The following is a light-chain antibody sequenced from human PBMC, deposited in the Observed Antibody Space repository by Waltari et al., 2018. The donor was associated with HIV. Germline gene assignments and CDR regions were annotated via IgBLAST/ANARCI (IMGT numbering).Light chain of an antibody. Sequence: QSVLTQPPSVSGAPGQRVTISCTGSSSNIGARYDVHWYQQLPGTAPKLLIFGNTNRPSGVPDRFSGSKSGTSASLAISGLQLEDEADYYCQSYDSRVTGSGVVFGGGTKLTVL. CDR2: GNT. CDR3: QSYDSRVTGSGVV. V-gene: IGLV1-40*01. J-gene: IGLJ2*01. CDR1: SSNIGARYD.